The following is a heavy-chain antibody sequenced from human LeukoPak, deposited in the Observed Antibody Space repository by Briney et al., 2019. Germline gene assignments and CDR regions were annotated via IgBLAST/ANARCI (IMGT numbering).Heavy chain of an antibody. Sequence: GGSLRLSCAASGFTFSNYAMHWVRQAPGKGLEWMAIIWYDGSYKYYEDSVKALFTISRDNSNTTLYLQMNSLRAEDTAVYYCAKGNDDDILTGGSYFDYWGQGTLVTVSS. CDR2: IWYDGSYK. D-gene: IGHD3-9*01. V-gene: IGHV3-30*02. J-gene: IGHJ4*02. CDR3: AKGNDDDILTGGSYFDY. CDR1: GFTFSNYA.